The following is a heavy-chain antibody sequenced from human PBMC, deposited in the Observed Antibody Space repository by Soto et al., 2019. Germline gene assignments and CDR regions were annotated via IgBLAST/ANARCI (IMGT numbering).Heavy chain of an antibody. J-gene: IGHJ3*02. D-gene: IGHD3-10*01. CDR3: ARDRLYGSGSYDAFDI. V-gene: IGHV3-30*04. CDR1: GFTFSSYA. Sequence: GGSLRLSCAASGFTFSSYAMHWVRQAPGKGLEWVAVISYDGSNKYYADSVKGRFTISRDNSKNTLYLQMNSLRAEDTAVYYCARDRLYGSGSYDAFDIWGQGTMVTVSS. CDR2: ISYDGSNK.